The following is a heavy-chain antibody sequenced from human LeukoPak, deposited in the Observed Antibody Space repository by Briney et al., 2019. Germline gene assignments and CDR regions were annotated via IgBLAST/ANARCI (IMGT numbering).Heavy chain of an antibody. V-gene: IGHV1-2*02. CDR1: GYTFTGYY. J-gene: IGHJ4*01. Sequence: GASVKVSCKASGYTFTGYYMHWVRQAPGQGLEWIGWINPNSGGTNYAQKFQGRVTMTRDTSISTAYMELSRLRSDDTAVYYCARGGRLVVVTPTRDWGQEPWSPSPQ. CDR2: INPNSGGT. CDR3: ARGGRLVVVTPTRD. D-gene: IGHD3-22*01.